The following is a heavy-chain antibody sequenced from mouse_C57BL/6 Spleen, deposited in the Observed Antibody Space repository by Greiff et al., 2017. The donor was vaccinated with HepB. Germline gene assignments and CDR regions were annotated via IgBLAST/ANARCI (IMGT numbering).Heavy chain of an antibody. CDR3: ARRDYGSSSYWYFDV. Sequence: VQLQQSGPGLAKPSQTLSLTCSVTGYSITSDYWNWIRKFPGNKLEYMGYISYSGSTYYNPSLKSRISITRDTSKNQYYLQLNSVTTEDTATYYCARRDYGSSSYWYFDVWGTGTTVTVSS. CDR2: ISYSGST. D-gene: IGHD1-1*01. V-gene: IGHV3-8*01. CDR1: GYSITSDY. J-gene: IGHJ1*03.